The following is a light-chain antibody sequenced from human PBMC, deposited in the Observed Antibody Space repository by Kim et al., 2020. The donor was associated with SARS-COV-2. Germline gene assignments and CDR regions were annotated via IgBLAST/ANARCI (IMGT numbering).Light chain of an antibody. CDR2: DKN. V-gene: IGLV3-19*01. J-gene: IGLJ1*01. CDR3: SSHDSSTQRYV. Sequence: SSELTQDPAVSVALGHTVRITCQGDSLTNYYATWYQQRQGQAPVLVLYDKNSRPSGIPDRFSGSGSGNTASLTITGALAEDEADYYCSSHDSSTQRYVFWTGTKLTVL. CDR1: SLTNYY.